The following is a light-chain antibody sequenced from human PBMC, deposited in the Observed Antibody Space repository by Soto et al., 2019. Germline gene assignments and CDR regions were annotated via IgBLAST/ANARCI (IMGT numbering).Light chain of an antibody. Sequence: DIQMTQSPSSLSASIGDTVTITFPASQSISSYINWYQQKPGKAPNLLIYTASSLESGVPSRFSGSGSGTDFTLTISCLQSEDFATYYCQQYYSYPRTFGQGTKVDIK. CDR1: QSISSY. V-gene: IGKV1-39*01. CDR3: QQYYSYPRT. J-gene: IGKJ1*01. CDR2: TAS.